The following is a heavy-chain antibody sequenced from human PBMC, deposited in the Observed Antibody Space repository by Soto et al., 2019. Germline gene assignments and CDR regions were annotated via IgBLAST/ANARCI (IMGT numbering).Heavy chain of an antibody. D-gene: IGHD6-6*01. CDR1: GGSISSGDYY. CDR2: IYYSGST. CDR3: ARGRGSSSPSNDY. V-gene: IGHV4-30-4*01. J-gene: IGHJ4*02. Sequence: PSETLSLTCTVSGGSISSGDYYWSWIRQPPGKGLERIGYIYYSGSTYYNPSLKSRVTISVDTSKNQFSLKLSSVTAADTAVYYCARGRGSSSPSNDYWGQGTLVTVSS.